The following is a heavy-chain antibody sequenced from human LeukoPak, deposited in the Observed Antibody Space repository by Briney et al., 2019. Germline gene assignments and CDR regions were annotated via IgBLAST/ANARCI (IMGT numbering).Heavy chain of an antibody. Sequence: GGSLRLSCAASGFTFSNYAMTWVRQAPGKGLEWVSVITGNGGTTYYADSVKGRFTLSRDNSRNTLDLHMSSLRVEDTAVYYCAKAPGVVATDYWGQGTLVTVSS. CDR2: ITGNGGTT. V-gene: IGHV3-23*01. D-gene: IGHD5-12*01. CDR1: GFTFSNYA. J-gene: IGHJ4*02. CDR3: AKAPGVVATDY.